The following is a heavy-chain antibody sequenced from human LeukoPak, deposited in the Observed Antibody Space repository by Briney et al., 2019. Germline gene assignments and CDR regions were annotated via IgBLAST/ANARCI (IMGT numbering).Heavy chain of an antibody. D-gene: IGHD6-19*01. J-gene: IGHJ4*02. CDR2: IYYSGST. Sequence: SETLSLTCTVSGDSISSYYWSWIRQPPGKGLEWIGYIYYSGSTNYNPSLKSRVTISVDTSKNQFSLKLSSVTAADTAVYYCARDIAVAGNYFDYWGQGTLVTVSS. CDR3: ARDIAVAGNYFDY. V-gene: IGHV4-59*01. CDR1: GDSISSYY.